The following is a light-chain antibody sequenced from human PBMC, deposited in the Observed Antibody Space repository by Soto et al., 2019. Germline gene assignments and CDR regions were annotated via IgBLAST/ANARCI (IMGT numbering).Light chain of an antibody. V-gene: IGKV3-15*01. J-gene: IGKJ5*01. CDR3: QHYKKWPIG. CDR2: GAS. CDR1: QSVGSS. Sequence: EIVMTQSPATLSVSPGERATLSCRASQSVGSSLAWYHQKPGQAPRLLIYGASTGATGIPARFSGSGSGTEFTLTISSLQSEDFAVYYCQHYKKWPIGFGQGTRLEIK.